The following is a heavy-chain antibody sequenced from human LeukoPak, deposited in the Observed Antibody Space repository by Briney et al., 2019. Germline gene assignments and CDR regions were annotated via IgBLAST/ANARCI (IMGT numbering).Heavy chain of an antibody. CDR2: ISSSSSTI. D-gene: IGHD3-9*01. J-gene: IGHJ6*02. CDR1: GFTFSSYA. Sequence: PGGSLRLSCAASGFTFSSYAMSWVRQAPGKGLEWVSYISSSSSTIYYADSVKGRFTISRDNAKNSLYLQMNSLRDEDTAVYYCARDFLTGYFPHYHYYGMDVWGQGTTVTVSS. CDR3: ARDFLTGYFPHYHYYGMDV. V-gene: IGHV3-48*02.